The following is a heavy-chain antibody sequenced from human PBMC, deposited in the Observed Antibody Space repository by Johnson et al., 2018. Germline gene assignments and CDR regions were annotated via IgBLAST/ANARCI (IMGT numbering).Heavy chain of an antibody. CDR3: AKNYYDRSGQDACDI. J-gene: IGHJ3*02. V-gene: IGHV1-46*01. D-gene: IGHD3-22*01. CDR1: GYTFTSYD. CDR2: INPSGGST. Sequence: VQLVESGAEVKKPGASVKVSCKASGYTFTSYDINWVRQATGQGLEWMGIINPSGGSTSYAQKFQGRVTMTRDTSTSTVYMELSSLRSEETAVYYCAKNYYDRSGQDACDIWGQGTMVTVSS.